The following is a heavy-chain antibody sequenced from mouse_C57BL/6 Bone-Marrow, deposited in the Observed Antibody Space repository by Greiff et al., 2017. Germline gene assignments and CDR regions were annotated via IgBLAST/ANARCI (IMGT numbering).Heavy chain of an antibody. CDR3: TSPLWYFDV. Sequence: EVKVVESGGGLVQPGGSMKLSCVASGFTFSNYWMNWVRQSPEKGLEWVAQIRLKSDNYATHYAESVKGRFTISRDDSKSSVYLQMNNLRAEDTGIYYCTSPLWYFDVWGTGTTVTVSS. V-gene: IGHV6-3*01. CDR2: IRLKSDNYAT. J-gene: IGHJ1*03. CDR1: GFTFSNYW.